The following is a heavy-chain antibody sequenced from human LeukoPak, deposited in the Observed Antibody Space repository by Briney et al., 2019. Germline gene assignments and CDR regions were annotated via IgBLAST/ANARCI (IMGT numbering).Heavy chain of an antibody. CDR2: MNPNSGNT. Sequence: ASVKVSCKASGYTFTSYDFNWVRQATGQGLEWMGWMNPNSGNTGYAQKFQGRVTMTRNTSITTAYLELGSVRSEATAVYYCARSPMRRDIWTGPAFDIWGQETMVSVSS. CDR1: GYTFTSYD. D-gene: IGHD3-9*01. J-gene: IGHJ3*02. V-gene: IGHV1-8*01. CDR3: ARSPMRRDIWTGPAFDI.